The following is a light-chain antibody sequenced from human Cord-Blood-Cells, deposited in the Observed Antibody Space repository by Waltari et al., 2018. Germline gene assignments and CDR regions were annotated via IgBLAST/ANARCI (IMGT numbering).Light chain of an antibody. CDR3: QQYGSSPPYT. CDR2: GAS. Sequence: EIVLTQSPGTLSLSPGERATLPCRASQSVSSRYLAWYQQKPGQAPRLLLYGASSRATGIPDRFSGSGSGTDFTLTISRLEPEDFAVYYCQQYGSSPPYTFGQGTKLEIK. CDR1: QSVSSRY. V-gene: IGKV3-20*01. J-gene: IGKJ2*01.